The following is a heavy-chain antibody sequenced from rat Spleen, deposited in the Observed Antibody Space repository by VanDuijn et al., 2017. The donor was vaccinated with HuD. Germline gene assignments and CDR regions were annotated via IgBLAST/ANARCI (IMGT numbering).Heavy chain of an antibody. CDR3: AKETGYNSYFDY. Sequence: EVQLVESGGGLVQPGRSLKLSCVASGFTFNNYWMTWIRQAPGKGLEWFASITNTGGTTYYPDSVKGRFTISRDNAKRTLYLQMDSLRSEDTATYYCAKETGYNSYFDYWGQGVMVTVSS. J-gene: IGHJ2*01. CDR2: ITNTGGTT. CDR1: GFTFNNYW. D-gene: IGHD1-4*01. V-gene: IGHV5-31*01.